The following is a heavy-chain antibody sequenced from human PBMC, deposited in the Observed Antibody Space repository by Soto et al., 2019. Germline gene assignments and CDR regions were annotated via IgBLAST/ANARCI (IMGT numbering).Heavy chain of an antibody. V-gene: IGHV4-39*01. D-gene: IGHD3-10*01. CDR1: GGSISSSSYY. J-gene: IGHJ6*02. Sequence: SETLSLTGTVSGGSISSSSYYWGWIRQPPGKGLEWIGSIYYSGSTYYNPSLKSRVTISVDTSKNQFSLKLSSVTAADTAVYYCARRYGSGKTGMDVVGQGTKVTVS. CDR3: ARRYGSGKTGMDV. CDR2: IYYSGST.